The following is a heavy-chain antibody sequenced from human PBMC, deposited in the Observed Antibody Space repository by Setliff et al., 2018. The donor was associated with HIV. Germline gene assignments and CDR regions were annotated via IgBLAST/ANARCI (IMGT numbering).Heavy chain of an antibody. D-gene: IGHD3-22*01. Sequence: SETLSLTCTVSTDSLSSSTNHWGWIRQPPGKGLEWIGNINYGGATYYNPSLKSRVTISMDTTKSHFSLKLTSVTAADTAVYSCARDPHYFDTSGYYSSFYFDYWGHGTLVTVSS. CDR1: TDSLSSSTNH. V-gene: IGHV4-39*07. CDR2: INYGGAT. J-gene: IGHJ4*01. CDR3: ARDPHYFDTSGYYSSFYFDY.